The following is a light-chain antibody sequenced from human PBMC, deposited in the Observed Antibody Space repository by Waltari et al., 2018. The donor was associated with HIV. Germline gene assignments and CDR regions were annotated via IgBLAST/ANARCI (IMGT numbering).Light chain of an antibody. CDR2: EVS. CDR3: SSYTSSNTLR. CDR1: SSDVGGYKY. J-gene: IGLJ2*01. Sequence: QSALTQPASVSGSPGQSITISCTGTSSDVGGYKYVSWYQQHPGKAPRLMIYEVSNRPSGGSNRFSGSKSGDTASLTISGRQAEDEAAYYCSSYTSSNTLRFGGGTKLTVL. V-gene: IGLV2-14*01.